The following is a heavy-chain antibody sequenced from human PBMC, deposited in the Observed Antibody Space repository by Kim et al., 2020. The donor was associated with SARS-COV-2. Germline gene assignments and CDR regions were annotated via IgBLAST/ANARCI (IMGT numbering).Heavy chain of an antibody. CDR2: IYSGGST. Sequence: GGSLRLSCAASGFTVSSNYMSWVRQAPGKGLEWVSVIYSGGSTYYADSVKDRFIITRDNSMNTLYLQMNSLGTEDTAVYYCAREPTSRSSPYYYGMDVWGQGTTVTVSS. CDR1: GFTVSSNY. D-gene: IGHD6-6*01. V-gene: IGHV3-53*01. CDR3: AREPTSRSSPYYYGMDV. J-gene: IGHJ6*02.